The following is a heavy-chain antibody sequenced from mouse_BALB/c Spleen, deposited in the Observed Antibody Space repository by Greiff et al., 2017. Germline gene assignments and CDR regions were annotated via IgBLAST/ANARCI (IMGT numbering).Heavy chain of an antibody. CDR1: GFTFSSYG. J-gene: IGHJ4*01. CDR2: ISSGGGYT. CDR3: ARRGYGNYVGAMDY. D-gene: IGHD2-10*02. V-gene: IGHV5-6*01. Sequence: VQLQQSGADLVKPGGSLKLSCAASGFTFSSYGMSWVRQTPDKRLEWVATISSGGGYTYYPDSVKGRYTISRDNAKNTLYLQMSSLKSEDTAMYYCARRGYGNYVGAMDYWGQGTSVTVSS.